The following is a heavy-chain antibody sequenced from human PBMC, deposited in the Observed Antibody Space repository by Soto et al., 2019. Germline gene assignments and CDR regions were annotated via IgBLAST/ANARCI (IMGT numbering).Heavy chain of an antibody. CDR2: ISSSSSYI. V-gene: IGHV3-21*01. D-gene: IGHD5-18*01. J-gene: IGHJ3*02. Sequence: GGSLRLSCAASGFTFSSYSMNWVRQAPGKGLEWVSSISSSSSYIYYADSVKGRFTISRDNSKNTLYLQMNSLRAEDTAVYYCAKVDTAMASDDAFDIWGQGTMVTVS. CDR1: GFTFSSYS. CDR3: AKVDTAMASDDAFDI.